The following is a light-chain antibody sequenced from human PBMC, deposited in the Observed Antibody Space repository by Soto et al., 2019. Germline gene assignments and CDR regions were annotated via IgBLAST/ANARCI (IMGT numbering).Light chain of an antibody. CDR3: SSYTSSSTPYV. V-gene: IGLV2-14*01. Sequence: QSVLTQPASVSGSPGQSITISCTGTSSDVGGYNYVSWYQHHPGKAPKLMIYEVSNRPSGVSNRFSGSKSGNTASPTISGLQAEDEADYYCSSYTSSSTPYVFGTGTKVTVL. CDR1: SSDVGGYNY. J-gene: IGLJ1*01. CDR2: EVS.